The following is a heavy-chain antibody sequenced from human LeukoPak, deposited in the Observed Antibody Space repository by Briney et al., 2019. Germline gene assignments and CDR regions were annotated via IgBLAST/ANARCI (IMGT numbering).Heavy chain of an antibody. V-gene: IGHV1-8*01. CDR1: GYTFTSYD. J-gene: IGHJ6*03. CDR3: ARWGWDYRNSYYYMDV. D-gene: IGHD4-11*01. CDR2: INPNSGNT. Sequence: ASVKVSCKASGYTFTSYDINWVRQATGQGLEWMGWINPNSGNTGFAQKFQGRVTMTRSTSISTAYMELRSLRSEDTAVYYCARWGWDYRNSYYYMDVWGKGTTVTISS.